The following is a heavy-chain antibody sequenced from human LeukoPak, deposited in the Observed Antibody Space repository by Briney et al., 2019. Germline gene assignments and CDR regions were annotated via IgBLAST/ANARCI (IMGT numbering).Heavy chain of an antibody. D-gene: IGHD5-12*01. Sequence: PSETLSLTCAVYGGSFSSYYWGWIRQPPGKGLEWIGSIYYSGSTYYNPSLKSRVTISVDTSKNQFSLKLSSVTAADTAVYYCARTGYSGYDFDYYYYMDVWGKGTTVTVSS. CDR3: ARTGYSGYDFDYYYYMDV. CDR2: IYYSGST. V-gene: IGHV4-39*07. CDR1: GGSFSSYY. J-gene: IGHJ6*03.